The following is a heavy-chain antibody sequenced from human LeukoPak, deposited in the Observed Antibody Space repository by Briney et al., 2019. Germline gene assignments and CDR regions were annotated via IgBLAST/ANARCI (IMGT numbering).Heavy chain of an antibody. J-gene: IGHJ1*01. CDR3: ASGITMIVAFQH. Sequence: PSQTLSLTCTVSGGSISSGSYYWSWIRQPAGKGLEWIGRIYTSGSTNYNPSLKSRVTISVDTSKNQFSLKLSSATAADTAVYYCASGITMIVAFQHWGQGTLVTVSS. V-gene: IGHV4-61*02. D-gene: IGHD3-22*01. CDR2: IYTSGST. CDR1: GGSISSGSYY.